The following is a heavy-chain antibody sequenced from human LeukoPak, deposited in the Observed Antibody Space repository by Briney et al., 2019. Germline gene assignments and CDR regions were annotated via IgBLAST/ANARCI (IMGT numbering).Heavy chain of an antibody. CDR1: GGSFSGYY. D-gene: IGHD3-10*01. J-gene: IGHJ5*02. V-gene: IGHV4-34*01. CDR3: AGGKGQVTRVRGVIRWFDP. CDR2: INHSGST. Sequence: SETLSLTCAVYGGSFSGYYWSWIRQPPGKGLEWIGEINHSGSTNYNPSLKSRVTISVDTSKTQFSLKLSSVTAADTAVYYCAGGKGQVTRVRGVIRWFDPGGQGTLVTVSS.